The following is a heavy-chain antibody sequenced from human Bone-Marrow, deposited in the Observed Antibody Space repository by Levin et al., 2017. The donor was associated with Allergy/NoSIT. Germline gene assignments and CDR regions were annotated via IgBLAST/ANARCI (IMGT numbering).Heavy chain of an antibody. CDR1: GFNVNNSG. Sequence: LSLTCAASGFNVNNSGMHWVRQAPGKGLEWVAVISYDGGNTYHVDSVKGRFTISRDNSKNTLYLQMNSLKTEDTAVYYCAKDREGPRTGSDYWGQGTLVTVSS. V-gene: IGHV3-30*18. CDR2: ISYDGGNT. D-gene: IGHD7-27*01. CDR3: AKDREGPRTGSDY. J-gene: IGHJ4*02.